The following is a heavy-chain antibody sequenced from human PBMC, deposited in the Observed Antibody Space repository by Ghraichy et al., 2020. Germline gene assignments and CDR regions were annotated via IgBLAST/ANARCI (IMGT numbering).Heavy chain of an antibody. CDR1: GFTFDDYG. V-gene: IGHV3-20*01. D-gene: IGHD2-15*01. Sequence: GGSLRLSCAASGFTFDDYGMSWVRQAPGKGLEWVSGINWNGGSTGYADSVKGRFTISRDNAKNSLYLQMNSLRAEDTALYHCARARGYCSGGSCYSSHYYYGMDVWGQGTTVTVSS. J-gene: IGHJ6*02. CDR2: INWNGGST. CDR3: ARARGYCSGGSCYSSHYYYGMDV.